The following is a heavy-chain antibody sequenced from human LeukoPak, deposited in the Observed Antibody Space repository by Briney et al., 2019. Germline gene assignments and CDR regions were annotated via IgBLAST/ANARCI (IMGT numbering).Heavy chain of an antibody. D-gene: IGHD3-10*01. CDR2: IYYSGST. J-gene: IGHJ4*02. Sequence: PSETLSLTCTVSGGSISSGDYYWSWIRQPPGKGLEWIGHIYYSGSTNYKPSLKSRVTISVDTSKNQFSLKLSSVTAADTAVYYCARADYYSSGSYSPNFDYWGQGTLVTVSS. V-gene: IGHV4-61*08. CDR3: ARADYYSSGSYSPNFDY. CDR1: GGSISSGDYY.